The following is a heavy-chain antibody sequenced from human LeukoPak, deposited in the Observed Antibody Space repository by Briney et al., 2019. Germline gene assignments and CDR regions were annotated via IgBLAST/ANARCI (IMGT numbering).Heavy chain of an antibody. D-gene: IGHD3-10*01. CDR3: ARGNNYGSGSLFYG. Sequence: ASVKVSCKTSGYTFSEYYIYWVRQAPGQGLEWMGWIDPSTGGTNYAQNFQGRVTMARDTSTTTVYMELSSLKSDDTAVYHCARGNNYGSGSLFYGWGQGTLVTVSS. J-gene: IGHJ4*02. CDR2: IDPSTGGT. V-gene: IGHV1-2*02. CDR1: GYTFSEYY.